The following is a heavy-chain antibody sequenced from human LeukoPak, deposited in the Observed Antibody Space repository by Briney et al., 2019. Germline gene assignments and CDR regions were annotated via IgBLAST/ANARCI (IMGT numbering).Heavy chain of an antibody. CDR2: VYYIGTT. J-gene: IGHJ4*02. CDR3: ARVTGYDWESSYDY. Sequence: SEPLSLTCVVSGGSLSTNDYYWGWIRQPPGKGLEWIGNVYYIGTTYYNPSLESRVTISVDTSKNQFSLKLSSVTAADTAVYYCARVTGYDWESSYDYWGQGTLVTVSS. V-gene: IGHV4-39*07. CDR1: GGSLSTNDYY. D-gene: IGHD5-12*01.